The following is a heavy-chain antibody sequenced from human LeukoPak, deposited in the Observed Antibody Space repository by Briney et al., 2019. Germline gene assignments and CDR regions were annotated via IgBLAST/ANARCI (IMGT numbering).Heavy chain of an antibody. D-gene: IGHD2-2*01. Sequence: ASVKVSCKASGYTFTGYYMHWVRQAPGQGLEWMGWINPNSGGTNYAQKFQGRVTMTRDTSISTAYMELSRLRSDDTAVYYCARAMRYCSSTSCYPPYYYYYMDAWGKGTTVTVSS. CDR3: ARAMRYCSSTSCYPPYYYYYMDA. CDR2: INPNSGGT. CDR1: GYTFTGYY. J-gene: IGHJ6*03. V-gene: IGHV1-2*02.